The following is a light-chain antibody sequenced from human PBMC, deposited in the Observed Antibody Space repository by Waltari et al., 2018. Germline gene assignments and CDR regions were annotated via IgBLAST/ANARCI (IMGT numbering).Light chain of an antibody. CDR2: SNN. V-gene: IGLV1-44*01. CDR3: AAWDDSLNGWV. Sequence: QSVLTQPPSASGTPGQRAPIPCSGSSSNIGSNPVNWYHQLPGTAPKLLIYSNNQRPPGVPDRFSGSKSGTSASLAISGLQSEDEADYYCAAWDDSLNGWVFGGGTKLTVL. J-gene: IGLJ3*02. CDR1: SSNIGSNP.